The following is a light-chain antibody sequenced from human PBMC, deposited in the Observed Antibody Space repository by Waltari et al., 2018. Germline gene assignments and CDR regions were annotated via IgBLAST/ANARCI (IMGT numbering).Light chain of an antibody. V-gene: IGLV3-1*01. CDR3: QAWDSRTYVV. Sequence: SYDLTQPPSLSVSPGQTATITCSGDKLEDKYVSWYQQKPGQSPVLVLFQDTRRPSGSPERFSGSSSGNTATLTISGTQTLDEADYYCQAWDSRTYVVFGGGTKVTVL. CDR1: KLEDKY. J-gene: IGLJ2*01. CDR2: QDT.